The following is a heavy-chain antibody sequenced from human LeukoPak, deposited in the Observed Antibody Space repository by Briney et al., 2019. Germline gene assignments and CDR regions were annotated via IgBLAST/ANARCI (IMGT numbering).Heavy chain of an antibody. Sequence: SETLSLTCTVSGGSIGSNNYYWGWIRQPPGKGLEWIGSIYYSGSTYYNPSLKSRVTISVDTSKNQFSLKLSSVTAADTAVYYCARFRTLTTHFDYWGQGTLVTVSS. CDR1: GGSIGSNNYY. J-gene: IGHJ4*02. D-gene: IGHD4-11*01. CDR2: IYYSGST. V-gene: IGHV4-39*01. CDR3: ARFRTLTTHFDY.